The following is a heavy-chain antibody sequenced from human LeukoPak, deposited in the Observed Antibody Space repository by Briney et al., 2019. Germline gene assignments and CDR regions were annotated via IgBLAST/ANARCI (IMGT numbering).Heavy chain of an antibody. CDR1: GGSISSGSYY. D-gene: IGHD3/OR15-3a*01. CDR2: IYYTGST. J-gene: IGHJ2*01. CDR3: ARLDWSNWCFDL. Sequence: PSETLSLTCAVSGGSISSGSYYWGWIRQPPGKGLEWIGSIYYTGSTYYNPSLKSRVTISVDTSKNQFSLNLSSVTAADTAVYYCARLDWSNWCFDLWGRGTLVTVSS. V-gene: IGHV4-39*01.